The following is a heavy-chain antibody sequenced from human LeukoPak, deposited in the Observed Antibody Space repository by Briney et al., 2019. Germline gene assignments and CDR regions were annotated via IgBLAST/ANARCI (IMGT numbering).Heavy chain of an antibody. J-gene: IGHJ6*04. CDR2: IKKDGSEK. D-gene: IGHD3-9*01. CDR3: ARDFAYYDILTPYYYYGLDV. CDR1: GFTFSSYW. V-gene: IGHV3-7*03. Sequence: GGSRRLSCAASGFTFSSYWMSWVRQAPGKGLEWVANIKKDGSEKYYVDSVKGRLTISRDNAKNSVYLQMNRLRAEDTAVYYCARDFAYYDILTPYYYYGLDVWGNGTTVTVSS.